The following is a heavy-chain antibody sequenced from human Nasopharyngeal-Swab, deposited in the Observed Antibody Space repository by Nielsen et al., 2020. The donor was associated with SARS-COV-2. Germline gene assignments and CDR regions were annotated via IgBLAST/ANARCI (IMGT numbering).Heavy chain of an antibody. CDR2: ISWNSGSI. D-gene: IGHD2-15*01. V-gene: IGHV3-9*01. CDR3: AKDGSVVAATGNYGMDV. Sequence: SLKISCAASGFTFDDYAMHWVRQAPGKGLEWVLGISWNSGSIGYADSVKGRFTISRDNAKNSLYLQMNSLRAEDTALYYCAKDGSVVAATGNYGMDVWGQGTTVTVSS. J-gene: IGHJ6*02. CDR1: GFTFDDYA.